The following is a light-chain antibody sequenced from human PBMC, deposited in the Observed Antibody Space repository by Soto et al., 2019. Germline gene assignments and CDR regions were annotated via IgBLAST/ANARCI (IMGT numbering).Light chain of an antibody. J-gene: IGKJ1*01. CDR2: AAS. CDR1: QSISSY. V-gene: IGKV1-39*01. Sequence: DIQMTQSPSSLSASVGDRDTITCRASQSISSYLNWYQQNPGKAPKLLIYAASSLQSGVPSRFSGSGSGTDFTLTISSLQPEDFATYYCQQSYSTPWTFGQGTKVEIK. CDR3: QQSYSTPWT.